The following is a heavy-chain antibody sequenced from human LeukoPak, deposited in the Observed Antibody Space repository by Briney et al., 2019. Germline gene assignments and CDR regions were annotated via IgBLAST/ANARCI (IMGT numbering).Heavy chain of an antibody. V-gene: IGHV4-61*02. J-gene: IGHJ4*02. CDR3: AKSGMMTTVVTL. D-gene: IGHD4-23*01. Sequence: SETLSLTCTVSGGSMSSGGYYWSWIRQPAGKGLEWVGRIYTNSGSTSYNPSLKSRVTISIDTSKNQFSLNLNSVTAADTAVYYCAKSGMMTTVVTLWGQGTLDTVSS. CDR1: GGSMSSGGYY. CDR2: IYTNSGST.